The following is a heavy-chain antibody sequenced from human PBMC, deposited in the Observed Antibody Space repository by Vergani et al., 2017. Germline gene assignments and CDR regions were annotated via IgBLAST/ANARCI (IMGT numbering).Heavy chain of an antibody. D-gene: IGHD2-2*01. V-gene: IGHV4-39*07. CDR3: AREEVRSYCSSTSCYPDRKITYGMDV. Sequence: QLQLQESGPGLVKPSETLSLTCTVSGGSISSSSYYWGWIRQPPGKGLEWIGSIYYSGSTYYNPSLKSRVTISVDTSKNQFSLKLSSVTAADTAVYYCAREEVRSYCSSTSCYPDRKITYGMDVWGQGP. CDR2: IYYSGST. CDR1: GGSISSSSYY. J-gene: IGHJ6*02.